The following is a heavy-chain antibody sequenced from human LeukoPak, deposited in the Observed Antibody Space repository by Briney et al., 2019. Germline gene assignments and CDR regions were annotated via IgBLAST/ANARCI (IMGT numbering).Heavy chain of an antibody. CDR2: MNPNSGNT. V-gene: IGHV1-8*01. CDR3: ARARNWNPRLAFDI. J-gene: IGHJ3*02. Sequence: GASVKVSCKASGYTFTSYEINWVRQATGQGLEWMGCMNPNSGNTDYAQKFQGRVTMTRNTSISTAYMELSSLRSEDTAVYYCARARNWNPRLAFDIWGQATMVTVSS. D-gene: IGHD1-1*01. CDR1: GYTFTSYE.